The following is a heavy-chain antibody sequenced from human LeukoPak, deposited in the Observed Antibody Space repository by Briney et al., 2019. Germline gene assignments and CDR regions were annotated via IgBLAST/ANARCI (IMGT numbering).Heavy chain of an antibody. CDR3: ARRGEFSEFDY. Sequence: SETLSLTCTVSGGSISSGGYYWSWIRQPPGKGLEWIGYIYYTGSTSYNPSLKSRVTISIDTSKKQFSLKLSPVTAADTAVYYCARRGEFSEFDYWGQGTLVTVSS. D-gene: IGHD3-16*01. CDR1: GGSISSGGYY. CDR2: IYYTGST. J-gene: IGHJ4*02. V-gene: IGHV4-61*08.